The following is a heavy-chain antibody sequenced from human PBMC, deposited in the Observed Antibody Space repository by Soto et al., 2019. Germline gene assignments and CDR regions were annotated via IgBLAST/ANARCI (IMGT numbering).Heavy chain of an antibody. CDR1: GYRFTSYW. CDR2: IFPSDSDT. D-gene: IGHD6-19*01. J-gene: IGHJ4*02. CDR3: ARIDPGMDQWLAIDY. Sequence: GESLKISCRTSGYRFTSYWIAWVRQMPGKGLEWMGIIFPSDSDTRYSPSFQGQVTISADRSTSTVFLQWASLRLEDTAVYYCARIDPGMDQWLAIDYWGQGTLVTVSS. V-gene: IGHV5-51*01.